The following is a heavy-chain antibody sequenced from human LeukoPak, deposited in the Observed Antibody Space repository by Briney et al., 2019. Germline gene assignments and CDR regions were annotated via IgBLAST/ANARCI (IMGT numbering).Heavy chain of an antibody. CDR2: ISWNSGSI. D-gene: IGHD3-22*01. J-gene: IGHJ4*02. CDR1: GFTFDDYA. Sequence: GGSLRLSCAASGFTFDDYAMHWVRQAPGKGLEWVSGISWNSGSIGYADSVKGRFTISRDNAKNSLYLQMNSLRAEDTALHYCAKDKWYDSSDYFDYWGQGTLVTVSS. V-gene: IGHV3-9*01. CDR3: AKDKWYDSSDYFDY.